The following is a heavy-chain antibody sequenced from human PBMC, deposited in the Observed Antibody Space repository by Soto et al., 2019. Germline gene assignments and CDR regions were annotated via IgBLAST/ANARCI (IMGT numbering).Heavy chain of an antibody. CDR2: INPSIGST. J-gene: IGHJ4*02. CDR1: GYTYN. D-gene: IGHD5-12*01. V-gene: IGHV1-46*01. Sequence: ASVKVSCKASGYTYNMYWVRQAPGQGLEWMGVINPSIGSTNYAQKFQGRVTITADKSTSTAYMELSSLRSEDTAVYYCARDSRDGYNPDYWGQGTLVTVSS. CDR3: ARDSRDGYNPDY.